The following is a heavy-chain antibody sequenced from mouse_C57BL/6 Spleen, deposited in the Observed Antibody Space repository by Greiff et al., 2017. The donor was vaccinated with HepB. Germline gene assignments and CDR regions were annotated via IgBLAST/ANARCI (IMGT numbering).Heavy chain of an antibody. J-gene: IGHJ2*01. CDR3: ARSPYEYDDGGYHFDY. Sequence: VQLQQSGAELVKPGASVKISCKASGYAFSSYWMNWVKQRPGKGLEWIGQIYPGDGDTNYNGKFKGKATLTADESSSTAYMQLSRLTSEDSAVYFCARSPYEYDDGGYHFDYWGQGTTLPVSS. D-gene: IGHD2-4*01. CDR1: GYAFSSYW. CDR2: IYPGDGDT. V-gene: IGHV1-80*01.